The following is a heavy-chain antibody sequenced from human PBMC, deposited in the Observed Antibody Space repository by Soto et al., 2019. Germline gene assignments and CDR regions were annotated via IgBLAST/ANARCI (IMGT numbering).Heavy chain of an antibody. D-gene: IGHD6-13*01. CDR1: GFTVTSND. V-gene: IGHV3-53*04. CDR2: IYSGGST. J-gene: IGHJ6*03. Sequence: PGGSLRLSCAASGFTVTSNDMSWVRQAPGKGLEWVSIIYSGGSTYYADSVKGRFTISRHNSRNTLYLQMNSLRTEDTAVYYCARILYSNTFYYYYMDVWGKGTTVTVSS. CDR3: ARILYSNTFYYYYMDV.